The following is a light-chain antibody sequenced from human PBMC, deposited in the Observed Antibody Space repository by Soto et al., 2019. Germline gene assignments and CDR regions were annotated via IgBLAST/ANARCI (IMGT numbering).Light chain of an antibody. CDR2: EAS. J-gene: IGKJ5*01. V-gene: IGKV1-5*01. Sequence: DIQMTQSHSALSASVGDRATITCRASQSISSWWAWYQQKPGKAPKLLIYEASTLQSGVPSRYSGSGSGTEFTLTISTLQPDDFATYYCQQLHGYPITFGQGTRLEI. CDR1: QSISSW. CDR3: QQLHGYPIT.